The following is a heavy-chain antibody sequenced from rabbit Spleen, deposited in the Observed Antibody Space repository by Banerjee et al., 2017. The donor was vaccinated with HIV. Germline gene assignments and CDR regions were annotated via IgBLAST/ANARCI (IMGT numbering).Heavy chain of an antibody. V-gene: IGHV1S45*01. CDR3: ARDTGSSFSSYGMDL. Sequence: QQQLEESGGGLVKPRGTLTLTCSASGFSFSTDYYMCWVRQAPGKGLESIACIYGGVVGSTYYATWAKGRFTISKTSSTTVTLQMTSLTAADTATYFCARDTGSSFSSYGMDLWGPGTLVTVS. CDR1: GFSFSTDYY. J-gene: IGHJ6*01. D-gene: IGHD8-1*01. CDR2: IYGGVVGST.